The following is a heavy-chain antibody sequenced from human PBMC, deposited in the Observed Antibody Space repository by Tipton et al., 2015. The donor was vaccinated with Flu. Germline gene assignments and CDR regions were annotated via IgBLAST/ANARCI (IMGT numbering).Heavy chain of an antibody. CDR2: INSDGSST. J-gene: IGHJ3*02. CDR1: GFTFSSYW. CDR3: ASSQQLEPIDAFDI. D-gene: IGHD6-13*01. Sequence: GSLRLSCAASGFTFSSYWMHWVRQAPGKGLVWVSRINSDGSSTSYADSVKGRFTISRDNAKNTLYLQMNSLRAEDTAVYYCASSQQLEPIDAFDIWGQGTMVTVSS. V-gene: IGHV3-74*01.